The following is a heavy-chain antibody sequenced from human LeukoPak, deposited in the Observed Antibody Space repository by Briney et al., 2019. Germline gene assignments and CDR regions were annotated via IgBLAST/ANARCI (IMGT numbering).Heavy chain of an antibody. J-gene: IGHJ4*02. CDR3: AKGQQVDDGFFDT. D-gene: IGHD6-13*01. Sequence: GGSLRLSCTASGFTFSSIALTWVRQAPGKGLEWVSTIRSNGDTAYNADSVKGRFTISRDNSKNTVYLQMNSLRVEDTAIYYCAKGQQVDDGFFDTWGQGTLVTVSS. V-gene: IGHV3-23*01. CDR2: IRSNGDTA. CDR1: GFTFSSIA.